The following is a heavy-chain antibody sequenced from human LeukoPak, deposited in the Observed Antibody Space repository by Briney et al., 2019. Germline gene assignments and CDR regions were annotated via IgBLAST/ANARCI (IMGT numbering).Heavy chain of an antibody. CDR1: GGAFGGYY. Sequence: SETLSLTCAVYGGAFGGYYWSWIRQPPGKGLEWIGEINHSGDTKYNPSLKSRVSMSVDVSKDQFSLKLTSLTAADTAVYYCARGSRNYSNYEGADYWGQGTLVTVSS. V-gene: IGHV4-34*01. CDR2: INHSGDT. D-gene: IGHD4-11*01. CDR3: ARGSRNYSNYEGADY. J-gene: IGHJ4*02.